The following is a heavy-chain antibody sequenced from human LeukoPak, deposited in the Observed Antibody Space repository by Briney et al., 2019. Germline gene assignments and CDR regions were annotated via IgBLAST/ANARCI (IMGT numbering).Heavy chain of an antibody. V-gene: IGHV4-30-2*05. J-gene: IGHJ5*02. CDR2: IYYSGST. Sequence: SQTLSLTCAVSGGSISSGGYSWSWIRQPPGKGLEWIGYIYYSGSTYYNPSLKSRVTISVDTSKNRFSLKLSSVTAADTAVYYCARAINYYDSSGPWGQGTLVTVSS. D-gene: IGHD3-22*01. CDR3: ARAINYYDSSGP. CDR1: GGSISSGGYS.